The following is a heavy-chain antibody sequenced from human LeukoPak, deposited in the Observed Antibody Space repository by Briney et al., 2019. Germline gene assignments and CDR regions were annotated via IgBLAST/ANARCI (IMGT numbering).Heavy chain of an antibody. CDR2: IYYSGST. V-gene: IGHV4-39*07. CDR3: ARVRSPGGLYAFDI. J-gene: IGHJ3*02. CDR1: GGSISSSSYY. Sequence: SETLSLTCTVSGGSISSSSYYWGWIRQPPGKGLEWIGSIYYSGSTYYNPSLKSRVTISVDTSKNQFSLKLSSVTAADTAVYYCARVRSPGGLYAFDIWGQGTMVTVSS. D-gene: IGHD3-10*01.